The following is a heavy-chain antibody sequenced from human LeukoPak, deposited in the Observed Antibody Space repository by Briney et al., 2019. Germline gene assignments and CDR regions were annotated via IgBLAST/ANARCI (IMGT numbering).Heavy chain of an antibody. CDR3: ARGTYSSGLDAFDI. Sequence: GASVKVSCKASGYTFTGYYMHWVRQAPGQGLEWMGWIYPNSGGTNYAQKFQGWVTMTRDTSISTTYMELSRLRSDDTAVYYCARGTYSSGLDAFDIWGQGTMVTVSS. CDR1: GYTFTGYY. D-gene: IGHD6-19*01. V-gene: IGHV1-2*04. CDR2: IYPNSGGT. J-gene: IGHJ3*02.